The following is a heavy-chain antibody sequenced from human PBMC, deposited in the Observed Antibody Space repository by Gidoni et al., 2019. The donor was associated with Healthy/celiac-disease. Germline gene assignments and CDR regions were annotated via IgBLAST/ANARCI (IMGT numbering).Heavy chain of an antibody. CDR2: ISSSSSYI. CDR1: GFTVSSYS. J-gene: IGHJ5*02. CDR3: ARSVVHSSLTTGFDP. V-gene: IGHV3-21*01. Sequence: EVQLVESGGGLVKPGGSLRLSCAASGFTVSSYSMNWVRQAPGKGLEWFSSISSSSSYIYYADSVKGRFTISRDNAKNSLYLQMNSLRAEDTAVYYCARSVVHSSLTTGFDPWGQGTLVTVSS. D-gene: IGHD1-1*01.